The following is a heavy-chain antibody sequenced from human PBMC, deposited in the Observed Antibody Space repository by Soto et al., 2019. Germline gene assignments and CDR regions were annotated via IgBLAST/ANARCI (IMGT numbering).Heavy chain of an antibody. CDR2: ISAYNGNT. CDR3: ARDLGPITMTVVPIYFDY. V-gene: IGHV1-18*04. J-gene: IGHJ4*02. D-gene: IGHD3-22*01. CDR1: GYTFTSYG. Sequence: RASVKVSCKASGYTFTSYGISWVRQAPGQGLEWMGWISAYNGNTNYAQKLQGRVTMTTDTSTSTAYMELRSLRSDDTAVYYCARDLGPITMTVVPIYFDYWGQGTLVTVSS.